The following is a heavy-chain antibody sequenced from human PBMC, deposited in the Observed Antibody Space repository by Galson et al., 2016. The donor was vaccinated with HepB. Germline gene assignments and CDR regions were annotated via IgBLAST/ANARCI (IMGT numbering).Heavy chain of an antibody. D-gene: IGHD3-10*01. CDR1: GVTFSSLS. Sequence: SLRLSCAVSGVTFSSLSMNWVRQAPGKGLEWVSYISSSDRTVYYADSVKGRFTISRDNAKNSLFLQMNSLRVEDTAVYYCARERYYYGPFDSWGQGTLVTVSS. V-gene: IGHV3-48*04. J-gene: IGHJ4*02. CDR3: ARERYYYGPFDS. CDR2: ISSSDRTV.